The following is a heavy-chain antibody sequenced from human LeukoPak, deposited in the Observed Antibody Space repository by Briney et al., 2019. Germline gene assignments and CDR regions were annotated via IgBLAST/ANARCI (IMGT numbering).Heavy chain of an antibody. Sequence: PSETLSLTCTVSGGSISSGGYYWSWIRQHPGKGLEWIGYIYYSGSTYYNPSLKSRVTISVDTSKNQFSLKLSSVTAADTAVYYCARAKNYDFWSGYPHGNWFDSWGQGTLVTVSS. J-gene: IGHJ5*01. CDR3: ARAKNYDFWSGYPHGNWFDS. CDR1: GGSISSGGYY. V-gene: IGHV4-31*03. CDR2: IYYSGST. D-gene: IGHD3-3*01.